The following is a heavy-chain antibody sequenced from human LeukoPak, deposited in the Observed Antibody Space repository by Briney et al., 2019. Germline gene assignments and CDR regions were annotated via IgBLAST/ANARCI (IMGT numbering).Heavy chain of an antibody. D-gene: IGHD3-9*01. CDR2: ISGSGGST. CDR1: GFTFSSYA. CDR3: AKGTSLINILTGHFYYFDY. Sequence: PGGSLRLSCAASGFTFSSYARSWVRQAPGKGLEWVSAISGSGGSTYYADSVKGRFTISRDNSKNTLYLQMNSLRAEDTAVYYCAKGTSLINILTGHFYYFDYWGQGTLVTVSS. V-gene: IGHV3-23*01. J-gene: IGHJ4*02.